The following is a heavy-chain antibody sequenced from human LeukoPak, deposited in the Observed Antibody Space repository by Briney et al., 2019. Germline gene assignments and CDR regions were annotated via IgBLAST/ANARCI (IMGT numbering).Heavy chain of an antibody. J-gene: IGHJ4*02. CDR2: INHSGST. CDR3: ARGFVAWLFSYFDY. D-gene: IGHD3-9*01. Sequence: SETLSLTCAVYGGSFSGYYWSWIRQPPGKGLEWIGEINHSGSTNYNPSLKSRVTISVDTSKNQFSLKLSSVTAADTAVYYCARGFVAWLFSYFDYWGQGTLVTVSS. V-gene: IGHV4-34*01. CDR1: GGSFSGYY.